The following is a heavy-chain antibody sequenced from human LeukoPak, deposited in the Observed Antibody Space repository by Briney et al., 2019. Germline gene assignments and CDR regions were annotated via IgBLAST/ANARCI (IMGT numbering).Heavy chain of an antibody. CDR1: GGSFSDYY. CDR2: INHRGIT. D-gene: IGHD5-18*01. V-gene: IGHV4-34*01. J-gene: IGHJ6*02. Sequence: SETLSLTCVVYGGSFSDYYWSWIRQPPGKGLEWIGEINHRGITNYNPSLTSRVTISVDTSKNQFSLNLTSLTAADTAVYYCAKDTDTANYRGYYYYGMDVWGQGTTVTVSS. CDR3: AKDTDTANYRGYYYYGMDV.